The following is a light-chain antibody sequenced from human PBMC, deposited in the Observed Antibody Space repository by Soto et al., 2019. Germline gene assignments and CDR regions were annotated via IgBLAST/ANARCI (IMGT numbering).Light chain of an antibody. CDR1: SSDVGKYDY. V-gene: IGLV2-8*01. CDR2: EVS. CDR3: QSYDSSLSANWV. Sequence: QSALTQPPSASGSPGQSVTISCTGTSSDVGKYDYVSWFQHHPGKAPKLIIYEVSKRPSGVPDRFSGSKSGSTASLAITGLQAEDEADYYCQSYDSSLSANWVFGGGTKLTVL. J-gene: IGLJ3*02.